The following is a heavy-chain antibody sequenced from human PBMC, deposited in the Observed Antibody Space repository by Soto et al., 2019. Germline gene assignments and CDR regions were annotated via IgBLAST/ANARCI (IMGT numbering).Heavy chain of an antibody. CDR1: GFSFSSYA. J-gene: IGHJ4*02. Sequence: GGSLRLSCAASGFSFSSYAMHWVRQAPGRGLEWVVFISYDGTNKYYADSVKGRFTISRDNSKHTLSLQMNSLKPEDTAVYYCAREHQLWSYFDYWGQGTLVTVSS. CDR2: ISYDGTNK. D-gene: IGHD5-18*01. CDR3: AREHQLWSYFDY. V-gene: IGHV3-30*14.